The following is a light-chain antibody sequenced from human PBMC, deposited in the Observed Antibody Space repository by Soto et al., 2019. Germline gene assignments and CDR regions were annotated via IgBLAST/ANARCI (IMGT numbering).Light chain of an antibody. Sequence: DIQMTQSPSTLSASVGDRVTITCRASQSVSSWLAWYQQRPGKAPKLLIYDASSLESGVPSRFSGSGSGTEFPLPISSLQPDDFATYYCHQYNSYSPTFGQGTKLEIK. CDR2: DAS. CDR3: HQYNSYSPT. V-gene: IGKV1-5*01. CDR1: QSVSSW. J-gene: IGKJ2*01.